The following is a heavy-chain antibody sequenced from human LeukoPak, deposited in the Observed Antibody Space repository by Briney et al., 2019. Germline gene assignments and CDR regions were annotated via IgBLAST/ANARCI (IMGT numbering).Heavy chain of an antibody. D-gene: IGHD3-22*01. CDR2: ISYSGNT. CDR3: ARGVGSGYTDY. J-gene: IGHJ4*02. Sequence: SSETLSLTCTVSGGSIISSSFLWGWIRQPPGKGLEWIGFISYSGNTNYNPSLKSRVTISLDTSKNQFSLKLISVTAADTAVYYCARGVGSGYTDYWGQGALVTVSS. V-gene: IGHV4-61*05. CDR1: GGSIISSSFL.